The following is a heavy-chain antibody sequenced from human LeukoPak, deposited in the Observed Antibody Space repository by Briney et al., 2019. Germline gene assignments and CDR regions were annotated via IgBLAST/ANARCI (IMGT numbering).Heavy chain of an antibody. CDR3: AKDRSSSWTFDY. CDR1: GFTFSSYG. J-gene: IGHJ4*02. V-gene: IGHV3-30*18. CDR2: ISHTGNSK. Sequence: GRSLRLSCAASGFTFSSYGMHWVRQAPGKGLEWVALISHTGNSKYYGDSVKGRFTISRDNSKNTLYLQMNSLRAEDTAVYYCAKDRSSSWTFDYWGQGTLVTVSS. D-gene: IGHD6-13*01.